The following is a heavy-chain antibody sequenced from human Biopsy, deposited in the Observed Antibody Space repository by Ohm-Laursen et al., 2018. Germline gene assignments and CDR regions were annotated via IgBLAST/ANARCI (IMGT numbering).Heavy chain of an antibody. J-gene: IGHJ6*02. CDR2: ISYDQITK. D-gene: IGHD5/OR15-5a*01. CDR3: AKDLSVYYYYGIDV. CDR1: GFTFSTYG. V-gene: IGHV3-30*18. Sequence: SLRLSCAASGFTFSTYGMHWVRLAPGKGLEWVAVISYDQITKHYADSVRGRFTISRDNSKNTLYLQVNNLRAEDTAVYYCAKDLSVYYYYGIDVWGQGTTVTVSS.